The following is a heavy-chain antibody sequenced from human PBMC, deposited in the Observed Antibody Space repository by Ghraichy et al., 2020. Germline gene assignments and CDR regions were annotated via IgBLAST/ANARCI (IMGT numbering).Heavy chain of an antibody. D-gene: IGHD3-3*01. J-gene: IGHJ4*02. Sequence: SETLSLTCAVYGGSLSGYYWSWIRQPPGKGLEWIGEINHKGSTNYNPSLKSRASISIDTSKNQISLRLRSVTVADTAVYYCASLTIFGVISDYWGQGTLVTVSS. CDR2: INHKGST. V-gene: IGHV4-34*01. CDR1: GGSLSGYY. CDR3: ASLTIFGVISDY.